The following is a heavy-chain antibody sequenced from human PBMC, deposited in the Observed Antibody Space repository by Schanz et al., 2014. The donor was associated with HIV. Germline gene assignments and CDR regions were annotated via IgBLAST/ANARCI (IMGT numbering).Heavy chain of an antibody. CDR2: KKEDGIEK. Sequence: VQLVESGGGLVKPGGALRLSCAASGFTFTDNYMSWVRQAPGEGREWEANKKEDGIEKYYVDSVKGRFTISRDNAKNSLYLNMYSLRAEDTAVYFCAKSNGGDTAVVQYYFDYWGQGTLVSVSS. D-gene: IGHD5-18*01. CDR3: AKSNGGDTAVVQYYFDY. CDR1: GFTFTDNY. J-gene: IGHJ4*02. V-gene: IGHV3-7*01.